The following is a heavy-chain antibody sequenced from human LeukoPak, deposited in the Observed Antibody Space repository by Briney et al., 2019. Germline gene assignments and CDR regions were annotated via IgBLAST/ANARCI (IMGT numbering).Heavy chain of an antibody. J-gene: IGHJ4*02. V-gene: IGHV3-21*01. CDR2: ISSSSSYI. Sequence: GGSLRLSCAASGFTFSSYSMNWVRQAPGKGLEWVSSISSSSSYIYYADSVKGRFTISRDNAKNSLYLQMNSLRAEDTAVYYCARASSSVLVVDRYWGQGTLVTVSS. CDR3: ARASSSVLVVDRY. D-gene: IGHD6-6*01. CDR1: GFTFSSYS.